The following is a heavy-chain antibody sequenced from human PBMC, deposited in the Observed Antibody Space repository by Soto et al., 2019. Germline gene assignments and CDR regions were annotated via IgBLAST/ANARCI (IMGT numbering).Heavy chain of an antibody. CDR1: GYTFTSYA. CDR3: ATRAFDI. V-gene: IGHV1-3*01. J-gene: IGHJ3*02. CDR2: INAGNGNT. Sequence: ASVKVSCKASGYTFTSYATHWVRQAPGQRLEWMGWINAGNGNTKYSQKFQGRVTITRDTSASTAYMELSRLRSDDTAVYYCATRAFDIWGQGTMVTVSS.